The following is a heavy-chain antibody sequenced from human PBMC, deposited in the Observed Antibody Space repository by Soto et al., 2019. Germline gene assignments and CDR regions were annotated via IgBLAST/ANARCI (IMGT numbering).Heavy chain of an antibody. J-gene: IGHJ4*02. V-gene: IGHV4-59*01. CDR3: ARGYPYFDY. CDR1: GGSITSYY. CDR2: IYYSGTT. D-gene: IGHD1-1*01. Sequence: LSLTCTVSGGSITSYYWSWIRQPPGKGLEWIGYIYYSGTTNNNPSLKSRVTISVDTSKNQFSLKLSSVTAADTAVYYCARGYPYFDYWGLGSLVTVSS.